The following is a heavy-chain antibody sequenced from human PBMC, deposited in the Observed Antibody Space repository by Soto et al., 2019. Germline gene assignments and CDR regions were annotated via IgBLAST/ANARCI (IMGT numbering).Heavy chain of an antibody. CDR2: IYPGDSNT. J-gene: IGHJ4*02. Sequence: GGSLQLTCKGSGYSFSTDWIGWVPHIPGKGLEWMGLIYPGDSNTRFSPSFQGQVTISVDMSISTAYLQWSSLRVSDTAMYYCARQGYQYDTYSFGYWGQGTLVTVSS. CDR1: GYSFSTDW. CDR3: ARQGYQYDTYSFGY. D-gene: IGHD3-22*01. V-gene: IGHV5-51*01.